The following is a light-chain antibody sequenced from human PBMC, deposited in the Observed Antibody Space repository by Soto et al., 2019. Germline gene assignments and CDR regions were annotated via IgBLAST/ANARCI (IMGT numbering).Light chain of an antibody. CDR3: QQYDSVFT. J-gene: IGKJ5*01. V-gene: IGKV1-33*01. CDR2: GAS. Sequence: IQMTQSPSSLSASVGDRVTITCQASQGISNYLNWYQQIPGKAPKLLIYGASNLETGVPSRFSGSGSGTDFTFTISGLQPEDIATYFCQQYDSVFTFGQGTRLEIK. CDR1: QGISNY.